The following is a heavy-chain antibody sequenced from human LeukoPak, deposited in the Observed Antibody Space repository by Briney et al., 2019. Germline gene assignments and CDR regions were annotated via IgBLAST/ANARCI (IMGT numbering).Heavy chain of an antibody. D-gene: IGHD6-19*01. Sequence: GGSLRLSCAASGLTFSNHAMTWVRQAPGTGLEWVSAISGSGSTYYADSVKGRFTISRDISKNTLYLQMNSLRAEDTAVYYCAKGPLIEVAGTTWDHWGQGTLVTVSS. CDR2: ISGSGST. J-gene: IGHJ4*02. V-gene: IGHV3-23*01. CDR3: AKGPLIEVAGTTWDH. CDR1: GLTFSNHA.